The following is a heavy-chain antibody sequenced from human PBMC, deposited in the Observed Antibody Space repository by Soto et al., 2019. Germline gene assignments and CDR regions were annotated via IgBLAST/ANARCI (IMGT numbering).Heavy chain of an antibody. Sequence: SETLSLTCTVSGGSVSSYYWSWIRQPAGKGLEWIGRSYTSGNTNYNPSLKSRVTMSLDTSKNQFSLKLSSVTAADTAVYFCASDSTGWFDPWGQGTLVTVSS. CDR2: SYTSGNT. J-gene: IGHJ5*02. D-gene: IGHD7-27*01. CDR1: GGSVSSYY. V-gene: IGHV4-4*07. CDR3: ASDSTGWFDP.